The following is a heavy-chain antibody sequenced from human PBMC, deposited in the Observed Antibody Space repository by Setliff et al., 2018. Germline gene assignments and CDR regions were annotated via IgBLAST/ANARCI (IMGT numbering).Heavy chain of an antibody. Sequence: GGSLRLSCLASGFTFDDYGMSWVRQAPGRGLEWVSGLSWRGDNIGYADSVKGRFTISRDNSKNTLYLQMNSLRPEDTAVYYCARTCSGSVCYAGLESWGQGTPVTVSS. J-gene: IGHJ4*02. D-gene: IGHD2-15*01. CDR1: GFTFDDYG. V-gene: IGHV3-20*04. CDR3: ARTCSGSVCYAGLES. CDR2: LSWRGDNI.